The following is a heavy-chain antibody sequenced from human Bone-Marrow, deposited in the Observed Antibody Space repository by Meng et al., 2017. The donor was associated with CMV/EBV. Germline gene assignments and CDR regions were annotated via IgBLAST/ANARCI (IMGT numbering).Heavy chain of an antibody. CDR2: IIPIFGTA. CDR3: ARNTDLSGSYDY. Sequence: SVKVSCKASGGTFSSYAISWVRQAPGQGLEWMGGIIPIFGTANYAQKFQGRVTITTDESTSTAYMELSSLRSEDTAAYYCARNTDLSGSYDYWGQGTLVTVSS. J-gene: IGHJ4*02. V-gene: IGHV1-69*05. D-gene: IGHD1-26*01. CDR1: GGTFSSYA.